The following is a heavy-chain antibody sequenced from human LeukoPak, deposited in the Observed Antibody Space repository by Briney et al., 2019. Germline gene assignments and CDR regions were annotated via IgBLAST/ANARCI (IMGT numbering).Heavy chain of an antibody. CDR3: ARAGGDYLFNAFDI. J-gene: IGHJ3*02. Sequence: GGSLRLSCAASGFTFSSYNMNWVRQAPGKGLEWVSSISSSSSYIYYADSLKGRFTISRDNAKNSLYLQMNSLRAEDTAVYYCARAGGDYLFNAFDIWGQGTVVTVSS. V-gene: IGHV3-21*01. D-gene: IGHD2/OR15-2a*01. CDR1: GFTFSSYN. CDR2: ISSSSSYI.